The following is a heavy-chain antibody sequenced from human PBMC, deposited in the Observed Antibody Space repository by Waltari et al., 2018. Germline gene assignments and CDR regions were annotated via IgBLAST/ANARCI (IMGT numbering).Heavy chain of an antibody. V-gene: IGHV1-69*08. D-gene: IGHD2-2*01. J-gene: IGHJ4*02. CDR3: ACGVPAAAYFDY. CDR2: IITIFGTA. CDR1: GGTFSSYA. Sequence: QVQLVQSGAEVKKPGSSVKVSCKASGGTFSSYAISWVRQSPGQGLEWMGRIITIFGTANYAQKFQGRVTITADKSTSTAYMELSSLRSEDTAVYYCACGVPAAAYFDYWGQGTLVTVSS.